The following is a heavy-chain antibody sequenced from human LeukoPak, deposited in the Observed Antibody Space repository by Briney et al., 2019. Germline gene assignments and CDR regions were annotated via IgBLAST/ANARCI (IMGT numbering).Heavy chain of an antibody. CDR2: INHSGST. CDR1: GGSFSGYY. Sequence: PSETLSLTCAVYGGSFSGYYWSWIRQPPGKGLEWIGEINHSGSTNYNPSLKSRVTISVDTSKNQFSLKLSSVTAADTAVYYCARGRDVLRFLEWFPHNNWFDPWGQGTLVTVSS. V-gene: IGHV4-34*01. CDR3: ARGRDVLRFLEWFPHNNWFDP. J-gene: IGHJ5*02. D-gene: IGHD3-3*01.